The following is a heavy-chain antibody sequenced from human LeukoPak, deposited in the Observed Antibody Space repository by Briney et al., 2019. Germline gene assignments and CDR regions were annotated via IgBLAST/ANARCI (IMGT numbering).Heavy chain of an antibody. V-gene: IGHV3-7*01. CDR1: GFNFSSYW. Sequence: PGGSLRLSCAASGFNFSSYWMGWVRQAPGKGLEWVANIKKDGSKNYYVDSVKGRFTIARDNAKTSLYLQMNSLRAEDTAVYYCARDLSGVTGYTYGRGIDYWGQGTLVTVSS. J-gene: IGHJ4*02. D-gene: IGHD5-18*01. CDR2: IKKDGSKN. CDR3: ARDLSGVTGYTYGRGIDY.